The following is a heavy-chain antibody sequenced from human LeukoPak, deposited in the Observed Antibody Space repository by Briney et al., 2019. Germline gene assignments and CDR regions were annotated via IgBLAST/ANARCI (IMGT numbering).Heavy chain of an antibody. CDR3: ARYAYNWNAPDGFDM. CDR2: ISSDGSRK. Sequence: GGSLRLSCRASRFSFSDYDMHWVRQALGKGLEWVAVISSDGSRKHYGDSVKGRFTISRDNSESTLFLQMNSLRTDDTSVYFCARYAYNWNAPDGFDMWGQGTMVIVSS. CDR1: RFSFSDYD. J-gene: IGHJ3*02. D-gene: IGHD1-1*01. V-gene: IGHV3-30*03.